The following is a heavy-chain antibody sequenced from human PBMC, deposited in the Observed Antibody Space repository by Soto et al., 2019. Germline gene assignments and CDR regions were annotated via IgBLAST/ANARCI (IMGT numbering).Heavy chain of an antibody. CDR3: ARAYCSSTSCSWWGNWFDP. CDR1: GGSISSGGYY. D-gene: IGHD2-2*01. J-gene: IGHJ5*02. Sequence: PSETLSLTCTVSGGSISSGGYYWSWIRQHPGKGLEWIGYIYYSGSTYYNPSLKSRVTISVDTSKNQFSLKLSSVTAADTAVYYCARAYCSSTSCSWWGNWFDPCGQRTLVTVSS. V-gene: IGHV4-31*03. CDR2: IYYSGST.